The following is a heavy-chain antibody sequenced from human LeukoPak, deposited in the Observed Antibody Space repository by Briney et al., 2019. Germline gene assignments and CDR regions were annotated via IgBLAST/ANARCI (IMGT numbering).Heavy chain of an antibody. J-gene: IGHJ4*02. D-gene: IGHD3-10*01. CDR1: GGSISSSSYY. V-gene: IGHV4-39*07. CDR2: IYYSGST. CDR3: AILSITMVRGVNPFDY. Sequence: PSETLSLTCTVSGGSISSSSYYWGWIRQPPGKGLEWIGSIYYSGSTYYNPSLKSRVTISVDTSKNQFSLKLSSVTAADTAVYYCAILSITMVRGVNPFDYWGQGTLVTVSS.